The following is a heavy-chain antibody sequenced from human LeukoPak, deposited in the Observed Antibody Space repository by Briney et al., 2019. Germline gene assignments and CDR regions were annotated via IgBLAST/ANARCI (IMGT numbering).Heavy chain of an antibody. V-gene: IGHV3-23*01. D-gene: IGHD3-22*01. J-gene: IGHJ3*02. CDR1: GFTFSSYG. CDR2: ISGSGGST. CDR3: AKDSSGYYYYSSGAFDI. Sequence: PGGTLRLSCAASGFTFSSYGMSWVRQAPGKGLEWVSAISGSGGSTYYADSVKGRFTISRDNSKNTLYLQMNSLRAEDTAVYYCAKDSSGYYYYSSGAFDIWGQGTMVTVSS.